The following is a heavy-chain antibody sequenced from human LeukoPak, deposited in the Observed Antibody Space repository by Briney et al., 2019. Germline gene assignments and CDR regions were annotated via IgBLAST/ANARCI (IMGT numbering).Heavy chain of an antibody. CDR1: GFTVSSNY. Sequence: GGSLRLSCAASGFTVSSNYMSWVRQAPGKGLEWVSVIYSGGSSYYADSVKGRFTISRDNSKNTLYLQMNSLRAEDTAVYYCARPRGGYYDSSGLDAFDIWAKGQWSPSLQ. CDR2: IYSGGSS. J-gene: IGHJ3*02. CDR3: ARPRGGYYDSSGLDAFDI. D-gene: IGHD3-22*01. V-gene: IGHV3-66*02.